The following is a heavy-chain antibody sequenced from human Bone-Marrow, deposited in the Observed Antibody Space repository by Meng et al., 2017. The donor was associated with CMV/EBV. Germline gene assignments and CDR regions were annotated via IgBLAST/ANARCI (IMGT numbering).Heavy chain of an antibody. V-gene: IGHV1-69*01. J-gene: IGHJ4*02. D-gene: IGHD4-17*01. Sequence: KASGGTCSSYAISWVRQAHGQGLEWMGVIIPIFGTRNYAQKFQGRVTITADESTTTAYMDLSSLRSEDTAVYYCARGWGGDQEAIDYWGQGTLVTVSS. CDR3: ARGWGGDQEAIDY. CDR2: IIPIFGTR. CDR1: GGTCSSYA.